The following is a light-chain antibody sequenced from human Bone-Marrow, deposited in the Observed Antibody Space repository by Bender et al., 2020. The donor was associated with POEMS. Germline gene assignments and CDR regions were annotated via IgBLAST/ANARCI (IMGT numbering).Light chain of an antibody. CDR3: QSYDGSAVV. CDR2: EDS. CDR1: GGNIGDKF. Sequence: NFMLTQPHSVSESRGKTVTISCTGSGGNIGDKFVQWYQQRPGSGPTTVILEDSRRPSEVPDRFSGSVDSSSNSASPTISGLTAEDEADYYCQSYDGSAVVFGGGTKLTVL. V-gene: IGLV6-57*02. J-gene: IGLJ2*01.